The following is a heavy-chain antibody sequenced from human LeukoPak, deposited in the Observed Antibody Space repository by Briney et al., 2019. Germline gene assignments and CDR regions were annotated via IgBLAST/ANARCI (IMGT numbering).Heavy chain of an antibody. Sequence: GGSLRLSCAASGFTFSSYSMNWVRQAPGKGLEWVSSISSSSSYIYYADSVKGRFTISRDNAKNSLYLQMNSLRAEDTAVYYCAKGDGYYYYGMDVWGQGTTVTVSS. V-gene: IGHV3-21*01. CDR1: GFTFSSYS. CDR3: AKGDGYYYYGMDV. CDR2: ISSSSSYI. J-gene: IGHJ6*02.